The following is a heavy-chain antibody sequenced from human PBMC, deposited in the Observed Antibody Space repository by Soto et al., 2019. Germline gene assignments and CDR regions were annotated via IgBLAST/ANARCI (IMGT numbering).Heavy chain of an antibody. CDR3: AREGYNSPVGRNWFDP. Sequence: WTWIRQHPERGLEWIGYIYSSGGAYYNPSLKSRVTILVDASKNQFSLKLSSVTAADTAVYFCAREGYNSPVGRNWFDPWGQGTLVTVSS. CDR2: IYSSGGA. V-gene: IGHV4-31*02. D-gene: IGHD6-13*01. J-gene: IGHJ5*02.